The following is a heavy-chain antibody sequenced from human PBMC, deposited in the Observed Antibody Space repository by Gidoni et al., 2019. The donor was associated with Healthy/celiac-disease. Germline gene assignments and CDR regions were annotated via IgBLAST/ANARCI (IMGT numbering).Heavy chain of an antibody. CDR3: ASGYCSSSTSCYRDYYYYGMDV. D-gene: IGHD2-2*02. CDR1: GGTFSSYA. Sequence: QVQLVQSGAEVKKPGSSVKVSCKASGGTFSSYAISWVRQAPGQGLEWMGGIIPIFGTANYAQKFQGRVTITADESTSTAYMELSSLRSEDTAVYYCASGYCSSSTSCYRDYYYYGMDVWGQGTTVTVSS. J-gene: IGHJ6*02. CDR2: IIPIFGTA. V-gene: IGHV1-69*01.